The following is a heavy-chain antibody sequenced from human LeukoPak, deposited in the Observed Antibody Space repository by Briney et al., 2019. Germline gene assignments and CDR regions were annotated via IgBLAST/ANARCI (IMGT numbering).Heavy chain of an antibody. CDR2: IIPIFGTA. D-gene: IGHD3-22*01. CDR1: GGTFSSYA. V-gene: IGHV1-69*05. CDR3: AKYDSSGYYYFDEYFQH. Sequence: SVKGSCKASGGTFSSYAISWVRQAPGQGLEWMGRIIPIFGTANYAQKFQGRVTITTDESTSTAYMELSSLRSEDTAVYYCAKYDSSGYYYFDEYFQHWGQGTLVTVSS. J-gene: IGHJ1*01.